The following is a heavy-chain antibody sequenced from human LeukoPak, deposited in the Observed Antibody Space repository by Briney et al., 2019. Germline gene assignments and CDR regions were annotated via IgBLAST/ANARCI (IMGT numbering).Heavy chain of an antibody. CDR1: GHTFTGYY. CDR3: ARVPPMVRGGNWFDP. CDR2: INPNSGGT. D-gene: IGHD3-10*01. V-gene: IGHV1-2*02. Sequence: ASVKVSCKASGHTFTGYYMHWVRQAPGQGLEWMGWINPNSGGTNYAQKFQGRVTMTRDTSISTAYMELSRLRSDDTAVYYCARVPPMVRGGNWFDPWGQGTLVTVSS. J-gene: IGHJ5*02.